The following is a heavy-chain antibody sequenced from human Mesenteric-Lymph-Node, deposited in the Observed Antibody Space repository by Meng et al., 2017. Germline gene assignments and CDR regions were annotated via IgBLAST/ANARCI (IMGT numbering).Heavy chain of an antibody. CDR1: GYTFISYD. V-gene: IGHV1-8*03. CDR3: AREMYYYDSSGYCYLYYFDY. Sequence: ASVKVSCKASGYTFISYDINWVRQATGQGLEWMGWMNPNSGNTGYAQKFQRRVTITRNTSISTAYMELSSLGSEDTAVYYCAREMYYYDSSGYCYLYYFDYWGQGTLVTVSS. J-gene: IGHJ4*02. CDR2: MNPNSGNT. D-gene: IGHD3-22*01.